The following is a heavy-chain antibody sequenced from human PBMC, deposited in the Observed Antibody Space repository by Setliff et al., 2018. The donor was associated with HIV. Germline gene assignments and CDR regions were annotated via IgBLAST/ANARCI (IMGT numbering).Heavy chain of an antibody. D-gene: IGHD3-10*01. CDR3: ARGGRGWLHQGWFDP. CDR1: GGSFSGYY. CDR2: INHSGST. Sequence: SETLSLTCAVHGGSFSGYYWSWIRQPPGKGLEWIGEINHSGSTNYNPSLKSRVTISVDTSKNQFSLKLSSVTAADTAVYYCARGGRGWLHQGWFDPWGQGTLVTVS. J-gene: IGHJ5*02. V-gene: IGHV4-34*01.